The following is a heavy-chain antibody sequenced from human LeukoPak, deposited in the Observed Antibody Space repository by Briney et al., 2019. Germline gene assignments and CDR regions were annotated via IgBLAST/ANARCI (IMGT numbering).Heavy chain of an antibody. CDR1: GFTFSSYA. Sequence: GGSLRLSCAASGFTFSSYAMSWVRQAPGKGLEWVSAISGGGGSTYYADSVKGRFTISRDNSKNTLYLQMNSLRAEDTAVYYCAKDFVDDYGDYGAFDIWGQGTMVTVSS. D-gene: IGHD4-17*01. V-gene: IGHV3-23*01. CDR3: AKDFVDDYGDYGAFDI. J-gene: IGHJ3*02. CDR2: ISGGGGST.